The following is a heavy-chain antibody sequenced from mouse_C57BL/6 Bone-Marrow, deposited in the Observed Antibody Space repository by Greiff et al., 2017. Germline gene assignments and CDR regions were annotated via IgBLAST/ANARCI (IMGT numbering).Heavy chain of an antibody. Sequence: VQLQQSGPELVKPGASVKIPCKASGYTFTDYNMDWVKQSHGQSLEWIGDINPNNGGTIYNEKFKGKATLTVDTSSSTAYMELRSLTSEDTAVYYCARSFFDYWGQGTTLTVSS. J-gene: IGHJ2*01. V-gene: IGHV1-18*01. CDR2: INPNNGGT. CDR1: GYTFTDYN. CDR3: ARSFFDY.